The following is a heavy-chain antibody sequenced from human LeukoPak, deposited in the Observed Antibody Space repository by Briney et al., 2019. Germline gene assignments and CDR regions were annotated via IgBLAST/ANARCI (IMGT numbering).Heavy chain of an antibody. CDR3: ARDTLPLGRGYYYNFVY. Sequence: PGGSLRLSCAASGFTFSSYSMNWVRQAPGKGLEWVSSISSSSSYIYYADSVKGRFTISRDNSKNTLFLQVNSLTVEDTAVYYCARDTLPLGRGYYYNFVYWGKGTLVTVSS. V-gene: IGHV3-21*01. D-gene: IGHD3-22*01. J-gene: IGHJ4*02. CDR2: ISSSSSYI. CDR1: GFTFSSYS.